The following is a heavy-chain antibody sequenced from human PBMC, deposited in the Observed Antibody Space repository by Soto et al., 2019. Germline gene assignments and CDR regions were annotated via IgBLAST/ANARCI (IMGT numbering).Heavy chain of an antibody. CDR1: GFTFSSYA. Sequence: GGSLRLSCAASGFTFSSYAMSWVRQAPGKGLEWVSAISGSGGSTYYADSVKGRFTISRDNSKNTLYLQMNSLRAEDTAVYYCAKDRIGSGSYLNWFDPWGQGTLVTVSS. D-gene: IGHD3-10*01. CDR3: AKDRIGSGSYLNWFDP. J-gene: IGHJ5*02. CDR2: ISGSGGST. V-gene: IGHV3-23*01.